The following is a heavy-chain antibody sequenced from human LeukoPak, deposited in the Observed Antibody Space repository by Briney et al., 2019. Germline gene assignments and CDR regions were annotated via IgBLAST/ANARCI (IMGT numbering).Heavy chain of an antibody. Sequence: SVKVSCKASGGTFISYAISWVRQAPGQGLEWMGGIIPIFGTANYAQKFQGRVTITADKSTSTAYMELSSLRSEDTAVYYCARDNSLRDTAWWFDPWGQGTLVTVSS. CDR2: IIPIFGTA. CDR1: GGTFISYA. J-gene: IGHJ5*02. CDR3: ARDNSLRDTAWWFDP. V-gene: IGHV1-69*06. D-gene: IGHD5-24*01.